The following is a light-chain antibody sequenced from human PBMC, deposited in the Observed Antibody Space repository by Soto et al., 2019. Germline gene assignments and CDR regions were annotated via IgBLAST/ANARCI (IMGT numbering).Light chain of an antibody. J-gene: IGLJ1*01. CDR1: SSDVGGYNY. V-gene: IGLV2-14*01. Sequence: QSVLTQPASVSGSPGQSITISCTGTSSDVGGYNYVSWYQQHPAKAPKLIIYDVSNRPSGVSNRFSGSKSGNTASLTISGLQAEDEADYYCGSYTSSSTRVFGTGTKLTVL. CDR3: GSYTSSSTRV. CDR2: DVS.